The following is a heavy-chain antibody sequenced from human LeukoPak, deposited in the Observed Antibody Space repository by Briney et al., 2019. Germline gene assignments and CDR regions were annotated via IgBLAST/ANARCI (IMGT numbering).Heavy chain of an antibody. J-gene: IGHJ4*02. CDR2: ISRNRYT. CDR1: GFTFSDYY. V-gene: IGHV3-11*06. D-gene: IGHD6-13*01. CDR3: ARMGIAAVGAYYFDY. Sequence: PGGSLRLSCAASGFTFSDYYMSWIRQAPGKGLEWVSYISRNRYTNYADSVKGRFTISRDNAKNSLYLQTASLRAEDTAVYYCARMGIAAVGAYYFDYWGQGTLVAVSS.